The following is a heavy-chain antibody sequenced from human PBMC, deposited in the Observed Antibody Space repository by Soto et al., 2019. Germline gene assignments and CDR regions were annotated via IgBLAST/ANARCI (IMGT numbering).Heavy chain of an antibody. V-gene: IGHV4-31*03. J-gene: IGHJ4*02. Sequence: SETLSLTCTVSGGSISSGGYYWSWIRQHPGKGLEWIGYIYYSGSTYYNPYLKSRVTISVETSKNQFYLKLSSVTAADTAVYYCARGDSYCSGGSCYSVPFDYWGQGTLVTVSS. CDR1: GGSISSGGYY. CDR2: IYYSGST. CDR3: ARGDSYCSGGSCYSVPFDY. D-gene: IGHD2-15*01.